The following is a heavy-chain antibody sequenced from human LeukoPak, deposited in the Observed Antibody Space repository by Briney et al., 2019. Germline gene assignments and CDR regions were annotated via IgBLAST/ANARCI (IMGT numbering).Heavy chain of an antibody. D-gene: IGHD3-22*01. CDR1: GGSISSYY. CDR3: AKLYDSSGYYVDY. J-gene: IGHJ4*02. CDR2: IYYSGST. V-gene: IGHV4-59*01. Sequence: SETLSLTCTVSGGSISSYYWSWIRQPPGKGLEWTGYIYYSGSTNYNPSLKSRVTISVDTSKNQFSLKLSSVTAADTAVYYCAKLYDSSGYYVDYWGQGTLVTVS.